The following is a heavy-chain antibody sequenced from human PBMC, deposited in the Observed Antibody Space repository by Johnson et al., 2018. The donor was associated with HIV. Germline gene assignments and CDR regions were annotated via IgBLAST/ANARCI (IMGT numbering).Heavy chain of an antibody. CDR3: TKDGQPYYNFWSASPDVFDI. V-gene: IGHV3-30*02. J-gene: IGHJ3*02. CDR1: GFAFSNYG. CDR2: IRYDESDK. Sequence: VQLLESGGCVVQPGGSLRLSCAASGFAFSNYGLHWVRQSPGRGLEWVAFIRYDESDKYYADSVKGRFTMSRDNSKNTVYLQMNSLRVEDTAVYYCTKDGQPYYNFWSASPDVFDIWGQGTMVSVSS. D-gene: IGHD3-3*01.